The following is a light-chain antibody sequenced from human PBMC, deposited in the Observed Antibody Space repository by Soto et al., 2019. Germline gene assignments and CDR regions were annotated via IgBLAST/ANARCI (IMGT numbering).Light chain of an antibody. Sequence: EIVMTQSPATLSVSPGERATLSCRASQSVSRNLAWYQQKPGQAPRLLIYGASTRATGISARFGGSGSGTEFTLTISSLQSEDFAIYYCQQYNNWPPYTFGQGTKLEIK. V-gene: IGKV3-15*01. CDR2: GAS. J-gene: IGKJ2*01. CDR1: QSVSRN. CDR3: QQYNNWPPYT.